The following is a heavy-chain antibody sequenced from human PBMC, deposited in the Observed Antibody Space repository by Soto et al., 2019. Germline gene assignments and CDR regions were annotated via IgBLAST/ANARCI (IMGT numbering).Heavy chain of an antibody. V-gene: IGHV1-8*01. CDR2: MNPNSGNT. J-gene: IGHJ5*02. CDR3: ARVGDSSSWYGSNWFDP. Sequence: ASVKVSCKASGYTFTSYDINWVRQATGQGLEWMGWMNPNSGNTGYAQKFQGRVTMTRNTSISTAYMELSSLRSEDTAVYYCARVGDSSSWYGSNWFDPWGQGTLVTVSS. CDR1: GYTFTSYD. D-gene: IGHD6-13*01.